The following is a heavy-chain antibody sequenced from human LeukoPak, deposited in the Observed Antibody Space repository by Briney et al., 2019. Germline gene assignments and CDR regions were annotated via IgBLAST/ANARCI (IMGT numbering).Heavy chain of an antibody. CDR2: ISWNSGII. J-gene: IGHJ5*02. V-gene: IGHV3-9*01. D-gene: IGHD4-11*01. CDR3: AKGRRTTVTTDCFDP. CDR1: GFIFDNYA. Sequence: GGSLRLSCAASGFIFDNYAMHWVRQVPGKGLEWVSGISWNSGIIGYGDPVKGRFTISRDNARNSLYLQMNSLRAEDTALYYCAKGRRTTVTTDCFDPWGQGTLVTVSS.